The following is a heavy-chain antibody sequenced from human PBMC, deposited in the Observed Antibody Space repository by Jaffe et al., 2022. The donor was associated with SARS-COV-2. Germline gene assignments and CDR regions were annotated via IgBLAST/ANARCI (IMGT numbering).Heavy chain of an antibody. J-gene: IGHJ6*02. Sequence: QVQLQESGPGLVKPSETLSLTCTVSGGSISSYYWSWIRQPPGKGLEWIGYIYYSGSTNYNPSLKSRVTISVDTSKNQFSLKLSSVTAADTAVYYCARLYSSRFYGMDVWGQGTTVTVSS. CDR3: ARLYSSRFYGMDV. V-gene: IGHV4-59*08. D-gene: IGHD6-13*01. CDR2: IYYSGST. CDR1: GGSISSYY.